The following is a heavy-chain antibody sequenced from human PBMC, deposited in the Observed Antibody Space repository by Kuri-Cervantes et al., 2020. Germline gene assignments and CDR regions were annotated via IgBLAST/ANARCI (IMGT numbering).Heavy chain of an antibody. D-gene: IGHD3-10*01. CDR3: ARVTYGSGSYYNVRFFDY. Sequence: GGSLRLSCKASGYTFTSYGISWVRQAPGQGLEWMGWISAYNGNTNYAQKLQGRVTMTTDTSTSTAYMELRSLRSDDTAVYYCARVTYGSGSYYNVRFFDYWGQGTLVTVSS. CDR2: ISAYNGNT. V-gene: IGHV1-18*01. J-gene: IGHJ4*02. CDR1: GYTFTSYG.